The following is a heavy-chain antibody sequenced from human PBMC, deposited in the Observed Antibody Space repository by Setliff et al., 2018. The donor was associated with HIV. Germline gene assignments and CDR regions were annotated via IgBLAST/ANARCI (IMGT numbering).Heavy chain of an antibody. CDR3: AAGYCGGDCYSRQSYFDY. CDR1: GYTFTNYG. J-gene: IGHJ4*02. V-gene: IGHV1-18*01. CDR2: ISAYSGGT. D-gene: IGHD2-21*02. Sequence: ASVKVSCKASGYTFTNYGISWVRQAPGQGLEWMGWISAYSGGTNYAQKFQGRVTMTRDTSISTSYMELSSLRSEDTAVYYCAAGYCGGDCYSRQSYFDYWGQGTLVTVSS.